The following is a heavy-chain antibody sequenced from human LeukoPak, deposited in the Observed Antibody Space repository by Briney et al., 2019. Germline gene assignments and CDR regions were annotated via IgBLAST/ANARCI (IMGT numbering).Heavy chain of an antibody. V-gene: IGHV3-30*02. CDR2: IRFDGSDE. Sequence: GGSLTLSCAASGFRFSTSGMHWVRQAPGKGLEWVSFIRFDGSDEDHGDSVKGRFTISRDNSKNTTYLQMNSLRAEDTAVYYCAKEVTYCSSSSCNDAFDVWGRGTMVIVSS. J-gene: IGHJ3*01. CDR1: GFRFSTSG. CDR3: AKEVTYCSSSSCNDAFDV. D-gene: IGHD2-2*01.